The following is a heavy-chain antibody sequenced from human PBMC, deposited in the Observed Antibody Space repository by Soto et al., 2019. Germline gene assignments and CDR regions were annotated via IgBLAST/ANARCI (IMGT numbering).Heavy chain of an antibody. CDR1: GFSLTTSGVG. CDR2: IYWDDDK. V-gene: IGHV2-5*02. CDR3: AHRVLRTVFGLVTTTAIYFDF. D-gene: IGHD3-3*01. Sequence: QITLNESGPTQVKPRQTLTLTCTFSGFSLTTSGVGVGWIRQSPGKAPEWLALIYWDDDKRYSPCLKSRLTSIKDNSKNQVVLTRADLDLADTATYYCAHRVLRTVFGLVTTTAIYFDFWGQGTPVAVSS. J-gene: IGHJ4*02.